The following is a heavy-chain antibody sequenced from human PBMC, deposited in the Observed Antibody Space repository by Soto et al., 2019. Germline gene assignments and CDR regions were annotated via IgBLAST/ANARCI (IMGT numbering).Heavy chain of an antibody. CDR1: GYSFTSYW. V-gene: IGHV5-51*01. Sequence: PGESLKISCKGSGYSFTSYWIGWVRQMPGRGLEWMGIIYPDDSETRYSPSFQGQVTISADKSISTAYLQWSSLKASDAAMYYCGRGVYTYRIREYGYHWFDSWGQGTLVTVSS. CDR2: IYPDDSET. J-gene: IGHJ5*01. D-gene: IGHD5-18*01. CDR3: GRGVYTYRIREYGYHWFDS.